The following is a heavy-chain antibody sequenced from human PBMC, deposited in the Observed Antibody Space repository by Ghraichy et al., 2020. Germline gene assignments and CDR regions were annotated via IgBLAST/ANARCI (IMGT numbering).Heavy chain of an antibody. J-gene: IGHJ4*02. D-gene: IGHD6-13*01. CDR2: TYYRSKWYN. V-gene: IGHV6-1*01. CDR3: ARVSQTRGSSCFDY. CDR1: GDSVSSNSAA. Sequence: TLSLTCAISGDSVSSNSAAWNWIRQSPSRGLEWLGRTYYRSKWYNDYAVSVKSRITINPDTSKNQFSLQLNSVTPEDTAVYYCARVSQTRGSSCFDYWGQGTLVTVSS.